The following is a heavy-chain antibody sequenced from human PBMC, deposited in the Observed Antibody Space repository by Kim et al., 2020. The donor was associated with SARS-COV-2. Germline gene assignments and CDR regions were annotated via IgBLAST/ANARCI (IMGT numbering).Heavy chain of an antibody. V-gene: IGHV3-30*04. CDR1: GFTFSSYA. Sequence: GGSLRLSCAASGFTFSSYAMHWVRQAPGKGLEWVAVISYDGSNKYYADSVKGRFTISRDNSKNTLYLQMNSLRAEDTAVYYCARGTMVRGVTNWFDPRGQGTLFTVSS. D-gene: IGHD3-10*01. J-gene: IGHJ5*02. CDR3: ARGTMVRGVTNWFDP. CDR2: ISYDGSNK.